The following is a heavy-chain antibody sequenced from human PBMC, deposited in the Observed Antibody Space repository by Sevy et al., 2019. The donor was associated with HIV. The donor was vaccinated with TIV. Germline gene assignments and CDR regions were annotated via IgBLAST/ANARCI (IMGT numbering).Heavy chain of an antibody. J-gene: IGHJ5*02. CDR2: IRSSGSDI. Sequence: GGSLRLSCEASGFSFSNYDMNWVRQAPGKGLEWVSKIRSSGSDIYYADSVKGRFTISRDNAKDSLNLQMNSLRAEDTAVYYCVRNGGAYDSGFDPWGQGTLVTVSS. CDR1: GFSFSNYD. D-gene: IGHD3-22*01. CDR3: VRNGGAYDSGFDP. V-gene: IGHV3-48*03.